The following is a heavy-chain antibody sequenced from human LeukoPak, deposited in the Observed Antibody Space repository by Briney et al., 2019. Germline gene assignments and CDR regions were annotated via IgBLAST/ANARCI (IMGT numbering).Heavy chain of an antibody. J-gene: IGHJ4*02. Sequence: PGGSLRLSCVASGFAFSTSAMHWVRQAPGKGLEWVALVPNDEKNKYYLDSVKGRFTISRDNSKNTLYLQMNSLRAEDTAVYYCAKDSVVSSGQNFVYWGQGTLVTVSS. D-gene: IGHD6-19*01. CDR2: VPNDEKNK. V-gene: IGHV3-30*04. CDR1: GFAFSTSA. CDR3: AKDSVVSSGQNFVY.